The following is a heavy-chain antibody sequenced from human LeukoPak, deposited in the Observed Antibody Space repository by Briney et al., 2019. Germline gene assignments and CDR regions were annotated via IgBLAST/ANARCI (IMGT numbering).Heavy chain of an antibody. CDR3: ARRGEAMDPFDY. V-gene: IGHV5-51*01. J-gene: IGHJ4*02. Sequence: GESLKISCKDSGYSFTSYWIGWVRRMPGKGLEWMGIIYPGDSDTRYSPSFQGQVTISAVKSINTAYLQWSSLKASDTAIYYCARRGEAMDPFDYWGQGTLVTVSS. CDR2: IYPGDSDT. D-gene: IGHD5-18*01. CDR1: GYSFTSYW.